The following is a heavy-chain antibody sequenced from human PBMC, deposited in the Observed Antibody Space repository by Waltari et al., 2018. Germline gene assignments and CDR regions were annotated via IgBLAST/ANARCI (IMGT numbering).Heavy chain of an antibody. CDR3: VTDLNGAAH. Sequence: EVRLVESGGDLVQPGGSLRLSCSASGFTFSNSWMTWVRQAPGKGLECLANIKTDGGETYYVDSVKGRFSISRDNTKNSLYLQMNSLRADDTAVYYCVTDLNGAAHWGQGTLVTVSS. D-gene: IGHD3-10*01. CDR2: IKTDGGET. J-gene: IGHJ4*02. CDR1: GFTFSNSW. V-gene: IGHV3-7*01.